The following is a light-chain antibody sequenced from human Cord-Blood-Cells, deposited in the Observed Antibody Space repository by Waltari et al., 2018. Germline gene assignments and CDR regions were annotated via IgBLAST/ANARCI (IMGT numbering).Light chain of an antibody. Sequence: DIQMTQSPSSLSASVGDRVTITCQASQDISNYLNWYQQKPGKAPRLLIYDASNVETGVPSRFSGSGSGADFTFTISSLQPVDIATYYCQQYDNLPFTFDPGTKVYIK. CDR2: DAS. J-gene: IGKJ3*01. CDR1: QDISNY. V-gene: IGKV1-33*01. CDR3: QQYDNLPFT.